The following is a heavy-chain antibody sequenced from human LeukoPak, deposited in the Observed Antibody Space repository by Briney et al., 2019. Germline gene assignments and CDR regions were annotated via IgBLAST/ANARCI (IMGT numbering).Heavy chain of an antibody. J-gene: IGHJ4*02. V-gene: IGHV3-23*01. CDR1: GFTFSSFG. CDR3: AKHLYYDSSAYYYY. CDR2: ISSGGGST. Sequence: PGGSPRLSCAASGFTFSSFGMSWVRQAPGKGLEWVSGISSGGGSTYYADSVKGRFTISRDNSKNTLYLQMNSLRAEDTAVYYCAKHLYYDSSAYYYYWGQGTLVTVSS. D-gene: IGHD3-22*01.